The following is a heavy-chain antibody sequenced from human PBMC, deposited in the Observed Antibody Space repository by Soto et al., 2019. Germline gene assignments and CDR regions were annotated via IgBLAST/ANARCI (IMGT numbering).Heavy chain of an antibody. CDR1: GGTFSSYT. V-gene: IGHV1-69*08. CDR3: ARDDYGDSLGKYYYYYYGMDV. CDR2: IIPILGIA. D-gene: IGHD4-17*01. Sequence: QVQLVQSGAEVKKPGSSVKVSCKASGGTFSSYTISWVRQAPGQGLEWMGRIIPILGIANYAQKFQGRVTITAEKSTXXAXMXXSSLRSEDTAVYYCARDDYGDSLGKYYYYYYGMDVWGQGTTVTVSS. J-gene: IGHJ6*02.